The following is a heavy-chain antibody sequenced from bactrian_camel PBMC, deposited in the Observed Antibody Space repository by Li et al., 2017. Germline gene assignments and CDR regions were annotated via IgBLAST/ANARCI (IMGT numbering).Heavy chain of an antibody. V-gene: IGHV3S53*01. CDR1: GFDSGTAC. J-gene: IGHJ4*01. CDR3: AADIYTSNRCQARQYNL. CDR2: IDSSETA. D-gene: IGHD2*01. Sequence: HVQLVESGGGSVQPGGSLRLSCLLSGFDSGTACAGWFRQAPGKKREGVARIDSSETASYTDSVKGRFTISRDNDQHTRLQLQSLKPEDTGLHYCAADIYTSNRCQARQYNLWGQGTQVTVS.